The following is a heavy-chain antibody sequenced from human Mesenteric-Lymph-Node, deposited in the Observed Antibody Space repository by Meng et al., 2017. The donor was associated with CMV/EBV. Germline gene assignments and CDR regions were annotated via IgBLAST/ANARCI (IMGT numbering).Heavy chain of an antibody. V-gene: IGHV3-23*01. Sequence: SGFTFSSNAMSWVRQAPGKGLEWVSVISGSGGSTYYADSVKGRFTISRDNSKNTLYLQMNSLRAEDTAVYYCAKDQIVATISPRASDYWGQGTLVTVSS. CDR1: GFTFSSNA. CDR2: ISGSGGST. CDR3: AKDQIVATISPRASDY. D-gene: IGHD5-12*01. J-gene: IGHJ4*02.